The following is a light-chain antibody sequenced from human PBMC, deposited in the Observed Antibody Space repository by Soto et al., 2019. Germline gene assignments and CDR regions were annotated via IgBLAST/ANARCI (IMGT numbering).Light chain of an antibody. CDR3: QQYGSSPWT. Sequence: ENVLTQSPGTLSLYPWERATLSCRASQSVSSSYLAWYQQKPGQAPRLLMYGASSRAAGIPDRFSGSGSGTDFILTISRLEPEDFAVYYCQQYGSSPWTFGQGTKVDI. J-gene: IGKJ1*01. V-gene: IGKV3-20*01. CDR2: GAS. CDR1: QSVSSSY.